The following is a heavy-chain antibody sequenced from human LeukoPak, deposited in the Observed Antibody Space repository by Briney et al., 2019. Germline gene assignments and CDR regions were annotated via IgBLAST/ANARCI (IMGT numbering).Heavy chain of an antibody. CDR1: GFTFSNFW. J-gene: IGHJ3*02. Sequence: GGSLRLSCAASGFTFSNFWMSGVRQAPGKGREWVAIINPDGSTTGYVDSVKGRFTISRDNAKNSLCLQLNSLRAEDTAVYYCVRDPGWGAFDIWGQGTMVTVSS. CDR3: VRDPGWGAFDI. CDR2: INPDGSTT. D-gene: IGHD3-16*01. V-gene: IGHV3-7*01.